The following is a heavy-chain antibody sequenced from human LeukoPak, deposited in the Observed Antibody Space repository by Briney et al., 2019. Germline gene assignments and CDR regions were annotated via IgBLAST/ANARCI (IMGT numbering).Heavy chain of an antibody. D-gene: IGHD5-12*01. Sequence: ASVKVSCKASGGTFSSYAISWVRQAPGQGLEWMGRIIPILGIANYAQKFQGRVTITADKSTSTAYMELSSLRSEDTAVYYCAREPSSGYAAFDYWGQGTLVTVPS. V-gene: IGHV1-69*04. CDR1: GGTFSSYA. CDR2: IIPILGIA. J-gene: IGHJ4*02. CDR3: AREPSSGYAAFDY.